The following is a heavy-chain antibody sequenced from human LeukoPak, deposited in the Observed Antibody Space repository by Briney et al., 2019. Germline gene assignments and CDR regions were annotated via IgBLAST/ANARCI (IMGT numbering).Heavy chain of an antibody. CDR2: IYHSGST. Sequence: PSGTLSLTCAVSGGSISSSNWWSWVRQPPGKGLEWIGEIYHSGSTNSNPSLKSRVTISVDNSKNQFSLKVTSVTAADTAVYYCARHLTLRGVIITTLDYWGQGTLVTVSS. CDR3: ARHLTLRGVIITTLDY. CDR1: GGSISSSNW. D-gene: IGHD3-10*01. J-gene: IGHJ4*02. V-gene: IGHV4-4*02.